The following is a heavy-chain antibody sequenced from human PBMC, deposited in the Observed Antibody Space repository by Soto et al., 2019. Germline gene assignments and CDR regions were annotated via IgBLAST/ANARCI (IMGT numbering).Heavy chain of an antibody. D-gene: IGHD2-2*02. V-gene: IGHV3-21*01. CDR1: GFTFSTYS. CDR3: AREYTAWPLAYGLDV. Sequence: GGYLRLSCVGSGFTFSTYSINWVRQAPGKGLEWVSSISSRSDIYYADSVKGRFTISRDNAKNSVSLQMNSLRAEDTAVYYCAREYTAWPLAYGLDVWGQGTTVTVSS. J-gene: IGHJ6*02. CDR2: ISSRSDI.